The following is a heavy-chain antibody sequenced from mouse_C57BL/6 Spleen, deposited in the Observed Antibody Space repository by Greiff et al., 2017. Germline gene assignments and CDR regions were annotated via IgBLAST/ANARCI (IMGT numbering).Heavy chain of an antibody. CDR1: GFNIKDYY. V-gene: IGHV14-2*01. CDR3: AHYYGSSYSYWYFDV. J-gene: IGHJ1*03. Sequence: EVQVVESGAELVKPGASVKLSCTASGFNIKDYYMHWVKQRTEQGLEWIGRIDPEDGETKYAPKFQGKATITADTSSNTAYLQLSSLTSEDTAVYYCAHYYGSSYSYWYFDVWGTGTTVTVSS. D-gene: IGHD1-1*01. CDR2: IDPEDGET.